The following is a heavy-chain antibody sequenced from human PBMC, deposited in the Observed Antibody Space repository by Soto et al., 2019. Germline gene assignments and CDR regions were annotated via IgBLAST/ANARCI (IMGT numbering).Heavy chain of an antibody. J-gene: IGHJ3*02. CDR1: GYTFTSYG. V-gene: IGHV1-18*01. D-gene: IGHD3-16*02. Sequence: QVQLVQSGAEVKKPGASVKVSCKASGYTFTSYGISWVRQAPGQGLEWMGWISAYNGNTNYAQKLQGRVTMTTDTSTSTAYMELRSLRSDDTVVYYCERDLGDDYIWGSYLSAFDIWGQGTMVTVSS. CDR3: ERDLGDDYIWGSYLSAFDI. CDR2: ISAYNGNT.